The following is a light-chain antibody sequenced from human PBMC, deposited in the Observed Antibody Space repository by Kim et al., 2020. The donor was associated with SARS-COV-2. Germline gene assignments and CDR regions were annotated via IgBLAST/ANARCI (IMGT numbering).Light chain of an antibody. CDR1: QSIYSF. CDR2: KAS. CDR3: QQFYTYPIT. J-gene: IGKJ5*01. Sequence: ASVGDRVTITCLASQSIYSFLAWYQQKPGNGPKILIYKASTLESGVPSRFSGSESGTEFTLTISSLQPDDFATYYCQQFYTYPITFGQGTRLEIK. V-gene: IGKV1-5*03.